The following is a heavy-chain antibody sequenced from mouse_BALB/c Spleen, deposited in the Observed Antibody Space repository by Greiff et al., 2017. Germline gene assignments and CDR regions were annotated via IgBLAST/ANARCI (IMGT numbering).Heavy chain of an antibody. CDR2: IDPYNGGT. CDR1: GYAFTSYY. J-gene: IGHJ2*01. CDR3: GRGFITAATVDY. D-gene: IGHD1-2*01. V-gene: IGHV1S135*01. Sequence: VQLKQSGPELVKPGASVKVSCKASGYAFTSYYMYWVKQSHGKSLEWIGYIDPYNGGTSYNQKFKGKATLTVDKSSSTAYMQLNSLTSEDSAVYYCGRGFITAATVDYWGQGTTLTVSA.